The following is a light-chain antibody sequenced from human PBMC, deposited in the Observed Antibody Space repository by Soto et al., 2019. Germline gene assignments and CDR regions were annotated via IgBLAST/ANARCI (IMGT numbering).Light chain of an antibody. CDR2: GNS. CDR3: QSYDSSLSVNVV. J-gene: IGLJ2*01. V-gene: IGLV1-40*01. Sequence: QLVLTQPPSVSGAPGQRVTISCTGSSSNIGAGYDVHWYQQFPGTAPKLLIYGNSNRPSGVPDRFSGSKSGTSASLAITGLQAEDEADYYCQSYDSSLSVNVVFGGGTQLTVL. CDR1: SSNIGAGYD.